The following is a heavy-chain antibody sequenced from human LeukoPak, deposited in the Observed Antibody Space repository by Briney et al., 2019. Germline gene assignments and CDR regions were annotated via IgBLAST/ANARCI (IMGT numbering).Heavy chain of an antibody. Sequence: ASVKVSCKASGYTFTGYYVHWVRQAPGQGLEWMGWINPNSGGTNFARKFQGRVTVTRDTSISTAYMEVSRLTSDDTAVYYCARTGHTDAFDIWGQGTMVTGSS. D-gene: IGHD2-21*01. CDR1: GYTFTGYY. V-gene: IGHV1-2*02. J-gene: IGHJ3*02. CDR3: ARTGHTDAFDI. CDR2: INPNSGGT.